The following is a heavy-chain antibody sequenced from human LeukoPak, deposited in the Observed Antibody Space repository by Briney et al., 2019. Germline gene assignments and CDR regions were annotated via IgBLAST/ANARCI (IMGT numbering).Heavy chain of an antibody. CDR3: ARNHNDFWSGYYTAYYFDY. V-gene: IGHV1-69*13. Sequence: ASVKVSCKASGGTFSSYAISWVRQAPGQGLEWMGGIIPIFGTANYAQKFQGRVTITADESTSIAYMELSSLRSEDTAVYYCARNHNDFWSGYYTAYYFDYWGQGTLVTVSS. CDR2: IIPIFGTA. J-gene: IGHJ4*02. D-gene: IGHD3-3*01. CDR1: GGTFSSYA.